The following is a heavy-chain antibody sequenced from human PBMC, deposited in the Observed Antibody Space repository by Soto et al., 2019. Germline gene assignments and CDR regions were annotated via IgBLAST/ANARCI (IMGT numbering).Heavy chain of an antibody. CDR3: ARQIYDSSGYYYAY. CDR1: GDSISNNNYY. V-gene: IGHV4-39*01. D-gene: IGHD3-22*01. Sequence: TSETLSLTCTVSGDSISNNNYYWGWIRQPPGQGLEWLGTIYSRGNTYYNPSLKSRVTISVDKSKSQLFLKLSSVTAPDTAVYYCARQIYDSSGYYYAYWGQGTLVTVS. CDR2: IYSRGNT. J-gene: IGHJ4*02.